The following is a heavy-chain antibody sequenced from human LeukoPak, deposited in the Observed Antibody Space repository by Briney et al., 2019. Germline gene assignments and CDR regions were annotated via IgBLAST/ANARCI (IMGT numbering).Heavy chain of an antibody. CDR3: ARIFPVAGNDY. V-gene: IGHV4-59*06. CDR1: GGSITNDY. D-gene: IGHD6-19*01. Sequence: SETLSLTCTVSGGSITNDYWSWIRQTPGKGLEWIGYIYYSGSIYYNPSLKSRVTISVDTSKNQFSLKLSSVTAADTAVYYCARIFPVAGNDYWGQGTLVTVSS. CDR2: IYYSGSI. J-gene: IGHJ4*02.